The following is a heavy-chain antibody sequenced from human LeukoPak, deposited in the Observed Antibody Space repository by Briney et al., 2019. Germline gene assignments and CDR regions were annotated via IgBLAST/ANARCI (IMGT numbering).Heavy chain of an antibody. CDR1: GGSISSYY. V-gene: IGHV4-59*08. Sequence: SETLSLTCTVSGGSISSYYWSWIRQPPGKGLEWIGYIYYSGSTNYNPSLKSRVTISVDTSKNQFSLKLSSVTAADTAVYYCARRYDSSVYYNQGVFDYWGQGTLVTVSS. CDR2: IYYSGST. CDR3: ARRYDSSVYYNQGVFDY. J-gene: IGHJ4*02. D-gene: IGHD3-22*01.